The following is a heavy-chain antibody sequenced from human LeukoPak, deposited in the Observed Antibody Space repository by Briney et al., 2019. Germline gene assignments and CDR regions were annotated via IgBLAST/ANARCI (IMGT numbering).Heavy chain of an antibody. CDR3: SRSAYYDGSGNYYGY. J-gene: IGHJ4*02. CDR2: ISDGGSTT. Sequence: GGSLRLSCAASGFTFSSYWMHWVRQAPGKGLVWVSRISDGGSTTTYADSVKGRFTISRDNAKNTLYLQMNGLRAEDTAVYYCSRSAYYDGSGNYYGYWGQGTLVTVSS. V-gene: IGHV3-74*01. D-gene: IGHD3-22*01. CDR1: GFTFSSYW.